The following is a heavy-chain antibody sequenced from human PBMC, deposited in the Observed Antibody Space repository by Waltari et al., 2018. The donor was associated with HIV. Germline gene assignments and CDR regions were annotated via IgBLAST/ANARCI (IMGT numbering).Heavy chain of an antibody. Sequence: EVQVVESGGGLVQPGGTLRLSCAASGFTFSSYWMHWVRQVPGKGLEWVSRFNTAGRSTSYADSVEGRCTISRDNAKNALFLQLYSLRAEDTAVYYCATSVESYDFWSGAYYFDYWGQGTLVTVSS. V-gene: IGHV3-74*01. CDR1: GFTFSSYW. D-gene: IGHD3-3*01. CDR2: FNTAGRST. CDR3: ATSVESYDFWSGAYYFDY. J-gene: IGHJ4*02.